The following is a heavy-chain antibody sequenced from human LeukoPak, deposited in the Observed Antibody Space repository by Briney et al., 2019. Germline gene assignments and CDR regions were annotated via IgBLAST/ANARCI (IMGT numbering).Heavy chain of an antibody. CDR2: IIPIFGTA. J-gene: IGHJ4*02. CDR3: ARVRSNDYVWGTLSYYFDY. D-gene: IGHD3-16*01. Sequence: ASVKVSCEASGGTFSSYAISWVRQAPGQGLEWMGGIIPIFGTANYAQKFQGRVTITADESTSTAYMELSSLRSEDTAVYYCARVRSNDYVWGTLSYYFDYWGQGTLVTVSS. V-gene: IGHV1-69*13. CDR1: GGTFSSYA.